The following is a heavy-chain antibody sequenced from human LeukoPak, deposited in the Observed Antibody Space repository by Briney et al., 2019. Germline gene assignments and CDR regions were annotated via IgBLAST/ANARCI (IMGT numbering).Heavy chain of an antibody. J-gene: IGHJ4*02. CDR1: GGTFSSYA. D-gene: IGHD3-22*01. CDR2: IIPIFGTA. Sequence: SVKVSCKASGGTFSSYAISWVRQAPGQGLEWMGGIIPIFGTANYAQKFQGRVTITADESTSTAYMELSSLRSEDTAVYYCARDSLYDSSGYYLRYYFDYWGQGTLVTASS. CDR3: ARDSLYDSSGYYLRYYFDY. V-gene: IGHV1-69*13.